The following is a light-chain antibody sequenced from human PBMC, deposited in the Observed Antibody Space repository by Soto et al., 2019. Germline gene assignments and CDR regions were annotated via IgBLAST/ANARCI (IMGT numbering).Light chain of an antibody. CDR1: QSISNY. J-gene: IGKJ1*01. CDR2: AAS. V-gene: IGKV1-39*01. Sequence: DIQMTQSPSSLSASVGDRVTITCRASQSISNYLNWYQQKPGKAPKLLIYAASSMQSGVPSRFSGSGSETDFTLTISSLQPXXXXXXXXXXXXSPLWTFGQGTKVEV. CDR3: XXXXSPLWT.